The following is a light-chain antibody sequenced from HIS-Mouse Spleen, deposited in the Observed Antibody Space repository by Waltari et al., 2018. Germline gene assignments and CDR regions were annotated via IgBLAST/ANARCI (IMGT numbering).Light chain of an antibody. CDR3: QQDYNLPRT. J-gene: IGKJ1*01. CDR2: GAS. Sequence: PGERVTLSCRASQSVSSSYLTWYQQKPGQAPRHLIYGASTRATSIPARFSGSGSGIDFTLTISSLQPEDFAVYYCQQDYNLPRTFGQGTKVEIK. CDR1: QSVSSSY. V-gene: IGKV3D-7*01.